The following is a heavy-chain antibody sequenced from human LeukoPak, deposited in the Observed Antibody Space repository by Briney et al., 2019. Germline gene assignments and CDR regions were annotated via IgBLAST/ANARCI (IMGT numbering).Heavy chain of an antibody. CDR3: ARRGPAAGYFEY. CDR1: GYSFSDHW. D-gene: IGHD6-25*01. V-gene: IGHV5-51*01. Sequence: GESLKISCRGSGYSFSDHWIGWVRQTPEKGLEWLGILYPGDSDTRYNPSFQGQVTMSADKSINTAYLRWSSLKASDTAMYYCARRGPAAGYFEYWGQGAPVTVSS. CDR2: LYPGDSDT. J-gene: IGHJ4*02.